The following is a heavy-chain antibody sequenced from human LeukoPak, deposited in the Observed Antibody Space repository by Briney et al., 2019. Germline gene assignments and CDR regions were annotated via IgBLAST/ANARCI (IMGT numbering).Heavy chain of an antibody. CDR3: AKDDNYIRFLS. CDR2: IKQDGSEK. V-gene: IGHV3-7*03. D-gene: IGHD3-16*01. Sequence: PGGSLRLSCAAFGFTFSSYWMSWVRQAPGKGLEWVANIKQDGSEKYYVDSVKGRFTISRDNSKNTLYLQMNSLRAEDTAVYYCAKDDNYIRFLSWGQGTLVTVSS. CDR1: GFTFSSYW. J-gene: IGHJ5*02.